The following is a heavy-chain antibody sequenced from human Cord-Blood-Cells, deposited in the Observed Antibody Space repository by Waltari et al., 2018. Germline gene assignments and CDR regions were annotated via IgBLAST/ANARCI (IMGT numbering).Heavy chain of an antibody. D-gene: IGHD3-22*01. J-gene: IGHJ4*02. CDR2: INHSGST. Sequence: QVQLQQWGAGLLKPSETLSLTCAVYGGSFSGYYWSWIRQPPGKGLEWIGEINHSGSTNYNPSLKSRVTISVDTSKNQFSLKLSSVTAADTAVYYCARGRYDSSGYYSYWGQGTLVTVSS. V-gene: IGHV4-34*01. CDR1: GGSFSGYY. CDR3: ARGRYDSSGYYSY.